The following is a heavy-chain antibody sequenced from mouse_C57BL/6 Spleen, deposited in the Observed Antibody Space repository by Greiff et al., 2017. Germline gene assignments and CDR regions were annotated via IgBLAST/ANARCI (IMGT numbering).Heavy chain of an antibody. Sequence: VQLQQPGAELVRPGSSVKLSCKASGYTFTSYWMHWVKQRPIQGLEWIGNIDPSDSETHYNQKFKGKATLTVDKSSSTAYMQLSSLTSEDSAVYYCARENYGSCDYAMDYWGQGTSVTVSS. CDR2: IDPSDSET. J-gene: IGHJ4*01. D-gene: IGHD2-1*01. CDR3: ARENYGSCDYAMDY. CDR1: GYTFTSYW. V-gene: IGHV1-52*01.